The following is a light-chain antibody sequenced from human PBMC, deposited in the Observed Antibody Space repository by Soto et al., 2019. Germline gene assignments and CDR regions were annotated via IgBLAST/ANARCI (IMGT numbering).Light chain of an antibody. V-gene: IGLV1-36*01. CDR3: AAWDGHLDGYV. J-gene: IGLJ1*01. CDR2: HND. Sequence: VLTQPPSVSGAPRQRVTISCSGSTPNIGKNAVNWYQQLPGKAPKLVIYHNDLLPSGVSDRFSGSKSGTSASLAISGLQSDDEADYYCAAWDGHLDGYVFGTGTKVTVL. CDR1: TPNIGKNA.